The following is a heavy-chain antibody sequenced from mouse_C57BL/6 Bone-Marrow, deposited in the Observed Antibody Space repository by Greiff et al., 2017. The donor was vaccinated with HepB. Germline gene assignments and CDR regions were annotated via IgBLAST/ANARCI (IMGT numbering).Heavy chain of an antibody. CDR3: AREGELTPFAY. CDR1: GFTFSDFY. V-gene: IGHV7-1*01. J-gene: IGHJ3*01. CDR2: SRNKANDYTT. Sequence: EVKLVESGGGLVQSGRSLRLSCATSGFTFSDFYMDWVRQAPGKGLEWIAASRNKANDYTTEYSASVKGRFIVSRDTSQSILYLQMLALRAEDTAVYYCAREGELTPFAYWGQGTLVTVSA. D-gene: IGHD3-3*01.